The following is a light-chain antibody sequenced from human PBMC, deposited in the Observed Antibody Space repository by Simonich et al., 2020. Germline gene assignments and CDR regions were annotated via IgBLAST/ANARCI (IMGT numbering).Light chain of an antibody. Sequence: DIQMTQSPSSLSASVGDRVTITCRASQGISNSLAWYQQKPGKAPKLLIYAASTLQSGVPSRCSGSGSVTEFTLTISSLQPEDFATYYCQQLNSYPFFGPGTKVDIK. V-gene: IGKV1-9*01. J-gene: IGKJ3*01. CDR1: QGISNS. CDR3: QQLNSYPF. CDR2: AAS.